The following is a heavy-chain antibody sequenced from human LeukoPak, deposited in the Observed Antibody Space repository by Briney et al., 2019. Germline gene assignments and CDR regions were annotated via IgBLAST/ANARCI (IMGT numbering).Heavy chain of an antibody. J-gene: IGHJ3*02. CDR2: ISYDGSNK. V-gene: IGHV3-30*14. CDR3: ARSYFYESAGYNSHFIGAFDI. Sequence: TGRSLRLSCAASGFTFSSYAMHWVRQAPGKGLEWVAVISYDGSNKYYADSVKGRFTISRDNSQSALYLQMNSLRAEDTAVYYCARSYFYESAGYNSHFIGAFDIWGQGTVVTVSP. D-gene: IGHD3-22*01. CDR1: GFTFSSYA.